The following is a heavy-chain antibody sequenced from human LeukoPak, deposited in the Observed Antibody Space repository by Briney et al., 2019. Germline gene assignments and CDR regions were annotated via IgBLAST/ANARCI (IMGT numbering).Heavy chain of an antibody. CDR1: GYSFTGYY. CDR2: INPSGGST. Sequence: GASVKVSCKSSGYSFTGYYIHWVRQAPGQGLEWMGIINPSGGSTSYAQKFQGRVTMTRDMSTSTVYMELSSLRSEDTAVYYCARVYSGSYVYFDYWGQGTLVTVSS. D-gene: IGHD1-26*01. V-gene: IGHV1-46*01. J-gene: IGHJ4*02. CDR3: ARVYSGSYVYFDY.